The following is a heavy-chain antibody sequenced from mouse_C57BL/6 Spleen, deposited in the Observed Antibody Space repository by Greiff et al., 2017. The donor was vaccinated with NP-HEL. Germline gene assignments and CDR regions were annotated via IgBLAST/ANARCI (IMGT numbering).Heavy chain of an antibody. V-gene: IGHV1-42*01. J-gene: IGHJ3*01. Sequence: VQLQQSGPELVKPGASVKISCKASGYSFTGYYMNWVKQSPEKSLEWIGEINPSTGGTTYNQKFKAKATLTVDKSCSTAYMQLKSLTSEDSAVYYCARTGQALFAYWGQGTLVTVSA. CDR3: ARTGQALFAY. CDR2: INPSTGGT. CDR1: GYSFTGYY. D-gene: IGHD3-2*02.